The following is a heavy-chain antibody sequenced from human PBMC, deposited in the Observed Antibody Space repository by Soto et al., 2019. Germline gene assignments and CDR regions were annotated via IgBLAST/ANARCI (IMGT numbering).Heavy chain of an antibody. CDR2: ISAYNGTT. D-gene: IGHD4-4*01. CDR1: GYTFTSYG. J-gene: IGHJ4*02. V-gene: IGHV1-18*01. Sequence: QVQLVQSGAEVKKPGASVKVSCKASGYTFTSYGISWVRQAPGQGLEWMGWISAYNGTTNYAQKLQGRVTMTTDTTTSTAYMELRSLRSDDTAVYYCARDQVGDYSNYPASDFDYWGQGTLVTVSS. CDR3: ARDQVGDYSNYPASDFDY.